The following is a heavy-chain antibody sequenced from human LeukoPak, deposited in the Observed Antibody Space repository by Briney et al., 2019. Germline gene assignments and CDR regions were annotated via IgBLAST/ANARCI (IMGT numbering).Heavy chain of an antibody. J-gene: IGHJ5*02. CDR3: ARRAPFGEYHRTFDP. V-gene: IGHV1-8*01. CDR1: GYTFTSYD. Sequence: VASVKVSCKASGYTFTSYDINWVRQATGQGLEWMGWMNPNTGNTGYAQKFQGRVTMTRSTSISTAYMELSSLRSEDTAVYYCARRAPFGEYHRTFDPWGQGTLVTVSS. D-gene: IGHD3-10*01. CDR2: MNPNTGNT.